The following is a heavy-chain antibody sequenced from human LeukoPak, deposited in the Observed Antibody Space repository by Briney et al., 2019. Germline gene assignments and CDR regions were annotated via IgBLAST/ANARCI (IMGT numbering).Heavy chain of an antibody. Sequence: GRSLRLSCAASGFTFSSYAMHWVRQAPGKGLEWVAVISYDGSNKYYADSVKGRFTISRDNSKNTLYLQMNSLRAEDTAVYYCATDSSGWRQIDYWGQGTLVTVSS. CDR3: ATDSSGWRQIDY. D-gene: IGHD6-19*01. CDR2: ISYDGSNK. V-gene: IGHV3-30*04. CDR1: GFTFSSYA. J-gene: IGHJ4*02.